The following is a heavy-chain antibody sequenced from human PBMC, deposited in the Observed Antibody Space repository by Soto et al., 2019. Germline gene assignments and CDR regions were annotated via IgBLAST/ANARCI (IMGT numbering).Heavy chain of an antibody. D-gene: IGHD3-22*01. CDR3: ARDGSYYYDSSGPFDY. Sequence: PGGSLRLSCAASGFTFSSYGMHWVRQAPGKGLEWVAVIYSDGSHKFYADSVKDRFTISRDNSKNTLYLQMSSLRAEDTAVYYCARDGSYYYDSSGPFDYWGQGTLVTVSS. V-gene: IGHV3-30*03. CDR2: IYSDGSHK. J-gene: IGHJ4*02. CDR1: GFTFSSYG.